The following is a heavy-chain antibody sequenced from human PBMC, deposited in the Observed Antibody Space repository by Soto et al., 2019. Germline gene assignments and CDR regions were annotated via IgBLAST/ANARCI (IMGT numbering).Heavy chain of an antibody. V-gene: IGHV3-11*01. J-gene: IGHJ6*02. CDR1: GFTFSDYY. CDR3: ARAGVFVAYGMDV. CDR2: IRSSGTTL. D-gene: IGHD5-12*01. Sequence: GGSLRLSCAASGFTFSDYYMGWIRQAPGKGLEWLSYIRSSGTTLSYAESVKGRFTISRDNAKNSLYLQMNSLRADDTAVYYCARAGVFVAYGMDVWGQGTTVTVSS.